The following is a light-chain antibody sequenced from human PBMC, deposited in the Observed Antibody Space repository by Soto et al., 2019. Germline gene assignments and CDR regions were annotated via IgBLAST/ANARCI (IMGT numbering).Light chain of an antibody. CDR1: QTISNW. CDR3: QQYNSHRT. CDR2: EAS. Sequence: DIWSTQSPSTRFGSVGNEVTFTVRASQTISNWLAWYQQKPGKAPKLMIYEASNLKSGVPSRFSGSGSGTEFTLTISSLQPDDFATYYCQQYNSHRTFGQGTKVDIK. V-gene: IGKV1-5*03. J-gene: IGKJ1*01.